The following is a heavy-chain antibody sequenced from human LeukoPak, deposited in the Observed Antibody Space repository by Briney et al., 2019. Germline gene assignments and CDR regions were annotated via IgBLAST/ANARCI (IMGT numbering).Heavy chain of an antibody. CDR2: INHSGST. CDR3: ARGSRIAGTIFDY. Sequence: KPSETLSLTCAVYGGSFSGYYWSWIRQPPGKGLEWIGEINHSGSTNYNPSLKSRVTISVDTSKNQFSLKLSSVTAADTAVYYCARGSRIAGTIFDYWGQGTLVTVSS. V-gene: IGHV4-34*01. CDR1: GGSFSGYY. J-gene: IGHJ4*02. D-gene: IGHD1-20*01.